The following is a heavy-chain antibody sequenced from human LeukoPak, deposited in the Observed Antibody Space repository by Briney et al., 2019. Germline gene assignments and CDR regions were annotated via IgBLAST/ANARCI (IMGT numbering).Heavy chain of an antibody. J-gene: IGHJ4*02. D-gene: IGHD5-18*01. CDR1: GYTFTGYY. Sequence: ASVKVSCKASGYTFTGYYMHWVRQAPGQGLEWMGWINPNSGGTNYAQKFQGRVTMTRDTSISTAYMELSRLRSDDTAVYYCARSRYSYAPRLYYFDYWGQGTLVTVSS. V-gene: IGHV1-2*02. CDR3: ARSRYSYAPRLYYFDY. CDR2: INPNSGGT.